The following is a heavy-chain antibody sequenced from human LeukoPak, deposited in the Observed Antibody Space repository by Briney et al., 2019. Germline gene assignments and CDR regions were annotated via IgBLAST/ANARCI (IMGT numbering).Heavy chain of an antibody. Sequence: SETLSHTCTVSGGSISSYSWSWIRQPPGKGLEWIGYITDSGSTNYNPSLRGRVTMSVDTSKKQYSLKLSSVTAADTAVYYCARGSMGGSGSYYRDYYYGMDVWGQGTTVTVSS. J-gene: IGHJ6*02. D-gene: IGHD3-10*01. CDR3: ARGSMGGSGSYYRDYYYGMDV. V-gene: IGHV4-59*01. CDR1: GGSISSYS. CDR2: ITDSGST.